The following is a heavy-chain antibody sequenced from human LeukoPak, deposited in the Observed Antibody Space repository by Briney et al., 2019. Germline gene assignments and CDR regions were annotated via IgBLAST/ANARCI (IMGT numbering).Heavy chain of an antibody. V-gene: IGHV3-30*18. CDR3: AKNGDGYNYASGGDY. Sequence: GGSLRLSCAASGFTFSSYAMHWVRQAPGKGLEWVAVISYDESNKYYADSVKGRFTISRDNSKNTLYLQMNSLRTEDTAVYYCAKNGDGYNYASGGDYWGQGTLVTVSS. D-gene: IGHD5-24*01. J-gene: IGHJ4*02. CDR2: ISYDESNK. CDR1: GFTFSSYA.